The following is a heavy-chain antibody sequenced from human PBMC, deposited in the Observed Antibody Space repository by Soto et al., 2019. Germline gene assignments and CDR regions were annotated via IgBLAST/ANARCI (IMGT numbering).Heavy chain of an antibody. CDR3: AKDLDWDAYGGGDCYPRGGDY. V-gene: IGHV3-30*18. D-gene: IGHD2-21*02. Sequence: QVQLVESGGGVVQPGRSLRLSCAASGFTFSSYGMHWVRQAPGKGLEWVAVISYDGSNKYYADSVKGRFTISRDNSKNTLYLQMNSLRAEDTAVYYCAKDLDWDAYGGGDCYPRGGDYWGQGTLVTVSS. CDR1: GFTFSSYG. CDR2: ISYDGSNK. J-gene: IGHJ4*02.